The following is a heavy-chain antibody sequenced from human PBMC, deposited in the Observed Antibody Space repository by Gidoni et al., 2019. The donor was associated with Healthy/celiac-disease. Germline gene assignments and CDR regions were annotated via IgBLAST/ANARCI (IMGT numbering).Heavy chain of an antibody. Sequence: QLQLQESGPGLVTPSETLSLTCTVPGGPISSSSYYWGWIRQPPGKGLEWMGSIYYSGSTYYNPSLKSRVTISVDTSKNQFSLKLSSVTAADTAVYYCARVSYSGSYFDYWGQGTLVTVSS. CDR2: IYYSGST. J-gene: IGHJ4*02. V-gene: IGHV4-39*01. CDR3: ARVSYSGSYFDY. D-gene: IGHD1-26*01. CDR1: GGPISSSSYY.